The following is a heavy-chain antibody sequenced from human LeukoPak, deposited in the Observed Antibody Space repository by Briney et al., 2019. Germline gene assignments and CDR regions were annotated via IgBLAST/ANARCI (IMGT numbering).Heavy chain of an antibody. CDR1: GGSISSGDYY. J-gene: IGHJ5*02. CDR2: IYYSGSA. CDR3: ARDRLVGGVIAWFDP. V-gene: IGHV4-30-4*01. D-gene: IGHD3-10*01. Sequence: PSETLSLTCTVSGGSISSGDYYWSWLRQPPGKGLEWIGYIYYSGSAYYNPSLKSRVTISVDTSKNQFSLKLTSVTAADTAVYYCARDRLVGGVIAWFDPWGQGTLVTVSS.